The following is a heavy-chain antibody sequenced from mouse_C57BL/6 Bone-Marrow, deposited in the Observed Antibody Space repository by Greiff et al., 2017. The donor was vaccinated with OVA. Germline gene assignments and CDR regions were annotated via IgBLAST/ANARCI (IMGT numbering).Heavy chain of an antibody. CDR2: IYWDDDK. Sequence: QVTLKVSGPGILQSSQTLSLTCSFSGFSLSTSGMGVSWIRQPSGKGLEWLAHIYWDDDKRYNPFLKSRLTISKDTSRNQVFCNSTSVDTADTATYYCARKRGLGLWYVEVWGTGTTVTVSS. V-gene: IGHV8-12*01. CDR1: GFSLSTSGMG. CDR3: ARKRGLGLWYVEV. D-gene: IGHD4-1*01. J-gene: IGHJ1*03.